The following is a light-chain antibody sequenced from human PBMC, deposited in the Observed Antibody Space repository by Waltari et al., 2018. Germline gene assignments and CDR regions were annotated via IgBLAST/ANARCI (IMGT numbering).Light chain of an antibody. Sequence: EIVLTQSPAILSLSAGERATLSCRASQTVGSNLLAWYQHKPGQAPRLPIYGASNRPTGIPDRFSGSGSGTDFTLTINRLEPEDFAVYYCQQYGDSPRFTFGPGTKLDI. CDR1: QTVGSNL. J-gene: IGKJ3*01. CDR3: QQYGDSPRFT. V-gene: IGKV3-20*01. CDR2: GAS.